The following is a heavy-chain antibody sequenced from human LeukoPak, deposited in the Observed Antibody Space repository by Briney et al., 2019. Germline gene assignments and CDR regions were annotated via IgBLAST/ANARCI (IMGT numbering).Heavy chain of an antibody. Sequence: SETLSLTCTVSGYSISSGYYWGWIRQPPGKGLEWIGSIYHSGSTYYNPSLKSRVTISVDTSKNQFSLKLSSVTAADTAVYYCARSPESIAVAGALYFDYWGQGTLVTVSS. CDR1: GYSISSGYY. CDR2: IYHSGST. J-gene: IGHJ4*02. CDR3: ARSPESIAVAGALYFDY. V-gene: IGHV4-38-2*02. D-gene: IGHD6-19*01.